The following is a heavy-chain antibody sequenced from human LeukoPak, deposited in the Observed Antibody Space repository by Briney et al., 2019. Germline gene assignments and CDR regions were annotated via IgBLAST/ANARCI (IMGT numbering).Heavy chain of an antibody. D-gene: IGHD1-26*01. V-gene: IGHV1-24*01. J-gene: IGHJ4*02. CDR1: GASLSETS. Sequence: GASVTVSCTVSGASLSETSIHWVRQAPGQWLEWMGGFDPEDGESIFAQRFQGRFSMTEDTSTDTAYMELRSLRPEDTAVYYCATADKWEPLDYWGQGTLVTVSS. CDR3: ATADKWEPLDY. CDR2: FDPEDGES.